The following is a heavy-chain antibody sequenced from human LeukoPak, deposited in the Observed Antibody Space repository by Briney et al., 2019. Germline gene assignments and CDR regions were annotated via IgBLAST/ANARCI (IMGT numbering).Heavy chain of an antibody. Sequence: GGSLRLSCAASGFTFNTYSMNWVRRAPGKGLEWVSSISSSSYIYYADSVKGRFTISRDNAKNSLYLQMNSLRAEDTAVYYCARDLGRSGYYTIDAFDIWGQGTMVTVSS. V-gene: IGHV3-21*01. CDR1: GFTFNTYS. J-gene: IGHJ3*02. CDR3: ARDLGRSGYYTIDAFDI. CDR2: ISSSSYI. D-gene: IGHD3-22*01.